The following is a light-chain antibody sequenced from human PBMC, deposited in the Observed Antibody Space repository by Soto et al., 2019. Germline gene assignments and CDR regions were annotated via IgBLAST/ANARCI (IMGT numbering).Light chain of an antibody. V-gene: IGLV3-1*01. Sequence: SYELTQPPSVSVSPGQTASITCSGDELGDKHASWYQQKPGQSPVLVIHGNNKRPSGIPERFSGSNSGSTATLTISGTQTMDEADYYCQAWDSTTAGFGGGTKLTVL. J-gene: IGLJ2*01. CDR1: ELGDKH. CDR3: QAWDSTTAG. CDR2: GNN.